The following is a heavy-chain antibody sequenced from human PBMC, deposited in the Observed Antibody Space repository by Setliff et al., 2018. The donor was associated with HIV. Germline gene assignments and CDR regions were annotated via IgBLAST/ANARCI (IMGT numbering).Heavy chain of an antibody. J-gene: IGHJ4*02. D-gene: IGHD3-10*01. V-gene: IGHV3-9*01. Sequence: GGSLRLSCAASGFTFDDYAMHWVRQGPGKGMEWVSGISWNSGSIGYTDSVKGRFTISRDNAKNSLYLQMNSLRAEDTALYYCANDIGELWFGELLGPLDYWGQGTLVTVSS. CDR1: GFTFDDYA. CDR3: ANDIGELWFGELLGPLDY. CDR2: ISWNSGSI.